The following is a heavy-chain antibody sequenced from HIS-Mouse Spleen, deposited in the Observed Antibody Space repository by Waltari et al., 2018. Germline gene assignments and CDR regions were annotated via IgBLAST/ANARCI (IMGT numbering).Heavy chain of an antibody. D-gene: IGHD6-13*01. V-gene: IGHV4-39*07. J-gene: IGHJ2*01. CDR3: AREIPYSSSWYDWYFDL. CDR2: IYYSGST. CDR1: GCPISSRSSY. Sequence: QLQLQESGPGLVKPSETLSLTCTVSGCPISSRSSYWGWIRQPPGKGLEWIGSIYYSGSTYYNPSLKSRVTISVDTSKNQFSLKLSSVTAADTAVYYCAREIPYSSSWYDWYFDLWGRGTLVTVSS.